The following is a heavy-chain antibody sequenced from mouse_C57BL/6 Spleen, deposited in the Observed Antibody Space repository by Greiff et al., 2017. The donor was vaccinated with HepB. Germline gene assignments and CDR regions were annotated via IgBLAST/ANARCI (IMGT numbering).Heavy chain of an antibody. CDR1: GYTFTSYW. J-gene: IGHJ4*01. CDR3: ARGGSNAMDY. Sequence: QVQLQQPGAELVMPGASVKLSCKASGYTFTSYWMHWVKQRPGQGLEWIGAIDPSDSYTNYNQKFKGKSTMTVDKSSSTAYMQLSSLTSEDSAVYYCARGGSNAMDYWGQGTSVTVSS. V-gene: IGHV1-69*01. CDR2: IDPSDSYT.